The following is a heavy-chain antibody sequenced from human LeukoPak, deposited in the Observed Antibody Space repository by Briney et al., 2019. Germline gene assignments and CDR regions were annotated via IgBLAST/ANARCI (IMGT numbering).Heavy chain of an antibody. Sequence: SETLSLTCTVSGGSISSYYWSWIRQPPGKGLEWIGYIYYSGSTNYNPSLKSRVTISVDTSKDQFSLKLSSVTAADTAVYYCARDGGGSSSWYNWFDPWGQGTLVTVSS. CDR1: GGSISSYY. D-gene: IGHD6-13*01. V-gene: IGHV4-59*01. CDR2: IYYSGST. J-gene: IGHJ5*02. CDR3: ARDGGGSSSWYNWFDP.